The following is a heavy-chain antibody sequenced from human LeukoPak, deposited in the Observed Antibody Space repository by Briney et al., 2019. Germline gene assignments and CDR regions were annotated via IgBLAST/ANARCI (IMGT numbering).Heavy chain of an antibody. V-gene: IGHV1-2*02. CDR1: GYTFTGHY. CDR3: AREVRVVVAAIVNWFDP. D-gene: IGHD2-15*01. Sequence: ASVKVSRKASGYTFTGHYMHWVRQAPGQGLEWMGWINPNSGGTNYAQKFQGRVTMTRDTSISTAYMELSRLRSDDTAVYYCAREVRVVVAAIVNWFDPWGQGTLVTVSS. J-gene: IGHJ5*02. CDR2: INPNSGGT.